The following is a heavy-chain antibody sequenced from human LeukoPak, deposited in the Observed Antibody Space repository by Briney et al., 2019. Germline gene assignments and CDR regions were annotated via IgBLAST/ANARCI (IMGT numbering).Heavy chain of an antibody. CDR3: AREFRRKPAAISSKYNWFDP. CDR1: GGSISSSSYY. D-gene: IGHD2-2*01. J-gene: IGHJ5*02. V-gene: IGHV4-39*02. Sequence: PSETLSLTCTVSGGSISSSSYYWGWIRQPPGKGLEWIGSIYASGSTYYNPSLKSRVTISVDTSKNQFSLKLSSVTAADTAVYYCAREFRRKPAAISSKYNWFDPWGQGTLVTVSS. CDR2: IYASGST.